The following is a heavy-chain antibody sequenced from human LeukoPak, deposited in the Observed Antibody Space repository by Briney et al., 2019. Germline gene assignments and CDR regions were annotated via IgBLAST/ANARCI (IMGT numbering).Heavy chain of an antibody. Sequence: ASVKVSCKASGYTFTSYYMHWVRQAPGQGLEWMGIINPSGGSTSYAQKFQGRVTMTRDTSTSTVYMELSSLRSGDTAVYYCARGGIAVAGDYYCYGMDVWGQGTTVTVSS. V-gene: IGHV1-46*01. CDR2: INPSGGST. J-gene: IGHJ6*02. CDR3: ARGGIAVAGDYYCYGMDV. CDR1: GYTFTSYY. D-gene: IGHD6-19*01.